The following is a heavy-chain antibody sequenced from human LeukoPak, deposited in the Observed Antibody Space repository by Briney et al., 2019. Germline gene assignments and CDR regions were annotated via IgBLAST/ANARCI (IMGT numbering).Heavy chain of an antibody. Sequence: SGGSLRLSCAASGFTFDDYAMHWVRQAPGKGLEWVSGISWNSGSIGYADSVKGRFTISRDNAKNSLYLQMNSLRAEDTAVYYCARDLAPYCSGGRCSTFDSWGQGTLVTVSS. V-gene: IGHV3-9*01. CDR3: ARDLAPYCSGGRCSTFDS. CDR1: GFTFDDYA. CDR2: ISWNSGSI. D-gene: IGHD2-15*01. J-gene: IGHJ4*02.